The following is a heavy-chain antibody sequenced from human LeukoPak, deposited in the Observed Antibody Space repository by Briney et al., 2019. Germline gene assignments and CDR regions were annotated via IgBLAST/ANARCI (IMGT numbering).Heavy chain of an antibody. V-gene: IGHV4-34*01. J-gene: IGHJ5*02. Sequence: SETLSLTCAVYGGSFSGYYWSWIRQPPGKGLEWIGEINHSGSTNYNPPLKSRVTISVDTSKNQFSLKLSSVTAADTAVYYCAAGRGHRYCSGGSCYSGYNWFDPWGQGTLVTVSS. CDR2: INHSGST. CDR1: GGSFSGYY. D-gene: IGHD2-15*01. CDR3: AAGRGHRYCSGGSCYSGYNWFDP.